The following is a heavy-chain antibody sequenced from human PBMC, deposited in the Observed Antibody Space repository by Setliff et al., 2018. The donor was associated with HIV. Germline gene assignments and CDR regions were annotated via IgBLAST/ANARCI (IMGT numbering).Heavy chain of an antibody. D-gene: IGHD3-22*01. V-gene: IGHV4-39*07. CDR3: ARDTPTMYYHDSSGYYPDF. CDR1: GGPISSDSYY. CDR2: FHHSGSA. J-gene: IGHJ4*02. Sequence: SETLSLTCNVSGGPISSDSYYWGWIRQPPGKGLEWIGSFHHSGSASYNPSLRSRVTISEDTSKNQFSLKLTSVTAADTAVYFCARDTPTMYYHDSSGYYPDFWGQGTLVTVSS.